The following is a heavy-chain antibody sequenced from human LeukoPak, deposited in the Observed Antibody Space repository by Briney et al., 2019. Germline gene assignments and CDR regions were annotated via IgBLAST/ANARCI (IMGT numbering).Heavy chain of an antibody. D-gene: IGHD2-15*01. V-gene: IGHV1-2*02. Sequence: GASVKVSCQASGYTFTGYYMHWVRQAPGQGLEWMGWNNPNSGDTNYAQKFQGRVTMTRDTSINTAYMELTRLTSDDTAVYYCARVYSIRSFDYWGQGTLVTVSS. CDR3: ARVYSIRSFDY. CDR2: NNPNSGDT. J-gene: IGHJ4*02. CDR1: GYTFTGYY.